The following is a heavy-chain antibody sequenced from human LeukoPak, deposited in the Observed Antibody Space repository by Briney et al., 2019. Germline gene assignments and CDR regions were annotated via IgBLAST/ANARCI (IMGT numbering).Heavy chain of an antibody. D-gene: IGHD4-23*01. V-gene: IGHV3-48*03. CDR2: ISSSGSDI. CDR1: GFTFSNYE. Sequence: PGGSLRHSCAASGFTFSNYEMHWVRQAPGKGLEWVSYISSSGSDIYYADSVKGRFTISRDNAKNSLYLHMNSLRAEDTAVYYCARDYGGSSPFDYWGQGTLVTVSS. CDR3: ARDYGGSSPFDY. J-gene: IGHJ4*02.